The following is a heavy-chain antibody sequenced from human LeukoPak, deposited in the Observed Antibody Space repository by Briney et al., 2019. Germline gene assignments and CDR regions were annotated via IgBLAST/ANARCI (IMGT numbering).Heavy chain of an antibody. CDR3: ARGHYYGSGSYYSPCWFDP. D-gene: IGHD3-10*01. Sequence: HPGGSLRLSCAASGFTFSRYAMHWVRQAPGKGLEWVAVISYDGSNKYYADSVKGRFTISRDNSKNALYLQMNSLRAEDTAVYYCARGHYYGSGSYYSPCWFDPWGQGTLVTVSS. CDR1: GFTFSRYA. J-gene: IGHJ5*02. V-gene: IGHV3-30-3*01. CDR2: ISYDGSNK.